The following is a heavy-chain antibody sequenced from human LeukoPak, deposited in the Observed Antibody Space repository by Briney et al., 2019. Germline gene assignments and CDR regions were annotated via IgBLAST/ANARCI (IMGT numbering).Heavy chain of an antibody. CDR3: ARDPGSMVRGGGWFDP. V-gene: IGHV4-39*07. Sequence: SETLSLTCIVSGDSISSSSYYWGWIRQPPGKGLEWIGTIYYSGSTNYNPSLKSRVTISVDTSKNQFSLKLSSVTAADTAVYYCARDPGSMVRGGGWFDPWGQGTLVTVSS. D-gene: IGHD3-10*01. J-gene: IGHJ5*02. CDR1: GDSISSSSYY. CDR2: IYYSGST.